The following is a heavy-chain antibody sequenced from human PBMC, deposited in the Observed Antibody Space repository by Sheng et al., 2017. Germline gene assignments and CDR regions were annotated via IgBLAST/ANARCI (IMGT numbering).Heavy chain of an antibody. CDR3: VTPRGTGWFDY. CDR1: GYTFTNYG. J-gene: IGHJ5*01. D-gene: IGHD1-1*01. V-gene: IGHV1-18*01. CDR2: ISPYSSNT. Sequence: QVHLVQSGAEVKKPGASVKVSCKASGYTFTNYGITWVRQAPGQGLEWVGWISPYSSNTDYAQKLQGRVTMTTHTSTNTAYMELRSLRSDDTAMYYCVTPRGTGWFDYWGQGTLVTVSS.